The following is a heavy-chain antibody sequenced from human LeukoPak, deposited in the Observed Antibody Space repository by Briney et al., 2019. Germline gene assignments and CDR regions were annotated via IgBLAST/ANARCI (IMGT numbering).Heavy chain of an antibody. CDR1: GGTFSSYA. D-gene: IGHD3-10*01. CDR3: ARATMVRGVIIKIMDV. CDR2: IIPIFGTA. J-gene: IGHJ6*02. V-gene: IGHV1-69*13. Sequence: GASVTVSCKASGGTFSSYAISWVRQAPGQGLEWMGGIIPIFGTANYAQKFQGRVTITADESTSTAYMELSSLRSEDTAVYYCARATMVRGVIIKIMDVWGQGTTVTVSS.